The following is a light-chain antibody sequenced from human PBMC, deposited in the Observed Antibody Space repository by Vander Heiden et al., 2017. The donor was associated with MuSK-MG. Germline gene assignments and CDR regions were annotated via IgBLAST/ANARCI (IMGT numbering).Light chain of an antibody. CDR3: QQSYRTPLT. J-gene: IGKJ4*01. CDR2: AAS. Sequence: DIQMTQSPPSLSASVGDRATITCRASQSISSYLNWYQQKPGKAPKLLIYAASSLQSGVPSRFSGSGSGTDFTLTISRLQPEDVATYYCQQSYRTPLTFGGGTKVEIK. CDR1: QSISSY. V-gene: IGKV1-39*01.